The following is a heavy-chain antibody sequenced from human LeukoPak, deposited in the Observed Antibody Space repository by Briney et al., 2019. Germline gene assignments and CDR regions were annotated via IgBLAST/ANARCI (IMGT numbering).Heavy chain of an antibody. D-gene: IGHD5-12*01. CDR2: INSDGSIT. CDR3: ARVRATFSPHFDN. V-gene: IGHV3-74*01. J-gene: IGHJ4*02. CDR1: GFTFSSYW. Sequence: PGGSLRLSCAGSGFTFSSYWMHWVRQAPGKGLMWVSRINSDGSITNYADSVKGRFTISRDNAKNTLYLQMNSLRAEDTAVYYCARVRATFSPHFDNWGQGTLVTVSS.